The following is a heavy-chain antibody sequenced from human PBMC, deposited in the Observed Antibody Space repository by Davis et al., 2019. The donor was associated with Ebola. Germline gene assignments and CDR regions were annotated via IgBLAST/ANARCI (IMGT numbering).Heavy chain of an antibody. CDR2: VSGSGTTT. J-gene: IGHJ6*02. D-gene: IGHD6-19*01. CDR1: GFTFRTYA. V-gene: IGHV3-23*01. CDR3: ARDKRSSWYGGMDV. Sequence: GGSLRLSCAASGFTFRTYAMNWVRQAPGKGLEWVSAVSGSGTTTGYADSVKGRFTVSRDNAKNSLYLQMNSLRAEDTAVYYCARDKRSSWYGGMDVWGQGTTVTVSS.